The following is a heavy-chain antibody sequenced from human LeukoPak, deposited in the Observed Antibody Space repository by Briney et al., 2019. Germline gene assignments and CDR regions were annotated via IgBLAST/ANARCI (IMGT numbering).Heavy chain of an antibody. CDR3: ARVGDYGDYDWFDP. CDR2: IYHSGST. V-gene: IGHV4-30-2*01. CDR1: GGSISSGGYS. D-gene: IGHD4-17*01. J-gene: IGHJ5*02. Sequence: TLSLTCAVSGGSISSGGYSWSWIRQPPGRGLEWIGYIYHSGSTYYNPSLKSRVTISVDRSKNQFSLKLSSVTAADTAVYYCARVGDYGDYDWFDPWGQGTLVTVSS.